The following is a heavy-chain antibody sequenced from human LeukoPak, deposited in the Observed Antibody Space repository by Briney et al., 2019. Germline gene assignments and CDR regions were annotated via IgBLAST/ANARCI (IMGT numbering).Heavy chain of an antibody. Sequence: GGSLRLSCTASGFTFSDYAMSWVRQAPGKGLEWVGFIRSKAYGGTTEYAASVKGRFTISRDDSKSIAYLQMNSLKTEDTAVYYCTREAGIVGTYYYYGMDVWGQGTTVTVSS. V-gene: IGHV3-49*04. J-gene: IGHJ6*02. D-gene: IGHD1-26*01. CDR3: TREAGIVGTYYYYGMDV. CDR2: IRSKAYGGTT. CDR1: GFTFSDYA.